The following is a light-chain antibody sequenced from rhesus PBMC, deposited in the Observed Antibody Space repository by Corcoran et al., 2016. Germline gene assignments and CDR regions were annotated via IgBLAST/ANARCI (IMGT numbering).Light chain of an antibody. CDR1: SSDIGGDNY. CDR3: SSYAGINTVV. CDR2: EVS. Sequence: QAALNQPRSVSGSPGQSVTIYCTGNSSDIGGDNYVSWYQQHPGPAPKLMIYEVSKRPSWVSDRFSGTKSGNTASLTISGLQAEDEADYYCSSYAGINTVVFGSGTKLTVL. J-gene: IGLJ6*01. V-gene: IGLV2-32*02.